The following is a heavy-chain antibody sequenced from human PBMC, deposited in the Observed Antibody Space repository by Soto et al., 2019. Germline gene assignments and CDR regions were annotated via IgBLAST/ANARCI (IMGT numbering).Heavy chain of an antibody. CDR2: ISSSSSTI. CDR3: ARPIQLWLQSNYYYRMDV. J-gene: IGHJ6*02. D-gene: IGHD5-18*01. Sequence: PAGSLRLSCAASGFTFSSYSMTWFRQAPLKVLEWVSYISSSSSTIYYADSVKGRFTISRDNAKNSLYLQMNSLRDEDTAVYYCARPIQLWLQSNYYYRMDVWGQATTVTVSS. V-gene: IGHV3-48*02. CDR1: GFTFSSYS.